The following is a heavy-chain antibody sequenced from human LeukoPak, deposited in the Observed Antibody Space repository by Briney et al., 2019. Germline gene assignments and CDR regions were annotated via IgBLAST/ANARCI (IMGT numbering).Heavy chain of an antibody. CDR1: GYTFTGYY. CDR2: INPNSGGT. Sequence: ASVKVSCKASGYTFTGYYMHWVRQAPGQGLEWMGWINPNSGGTNYAQKFQGRVTMTRDTSISTAYLELNRLRSDDTAVYYCARSQYQLQIIDYWGQGTLVTVSS. J-gene: IGHJ4*02. D-gene: IGHD2-2*01. CDR3: ARSQYQLQIIDY. V-gene: IGHV1-2*02.